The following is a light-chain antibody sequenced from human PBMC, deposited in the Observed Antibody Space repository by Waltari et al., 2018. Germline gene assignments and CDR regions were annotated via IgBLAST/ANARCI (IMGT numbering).Light chain of an antibody. CDR2: GAS. J-gene: IGKJ1*01. CDR3: QHYVRLPAT. CDR1: QRVTRS. V-gene: IGKV3-20*01. Sequence: EIVLTQSPPTLSLSPGQTATLSCRASQRVTRSFAWYQQKAGQAPRLLIYGASTRATGIPDRFSGSGSGTDFSLTISRLEPEDFAVYYCQHYVRLPATFGQGTKVEIK.